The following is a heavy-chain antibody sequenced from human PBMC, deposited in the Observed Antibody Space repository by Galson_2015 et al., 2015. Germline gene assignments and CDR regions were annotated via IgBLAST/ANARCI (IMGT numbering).Heavy chain of an antibody. CDR2: LYPSDSDT. D-gene: IGHD6-13*01. CDR3: ARQGMGAAEDY. CDR1: GYSFTNYW. J-gene: IGHJ4*02. Sequence: QSGAEVKKPGESLKISCTASGYSFTNYWIGWVRRMPGKGLEWMGILYPSDSDTRYSPSFRGQVTISADKSISTAYLQWSSLKASDTAMYYCARQGMGAAEDYWGQGTLVTVSS. V-gene: IGHV5-51*01.